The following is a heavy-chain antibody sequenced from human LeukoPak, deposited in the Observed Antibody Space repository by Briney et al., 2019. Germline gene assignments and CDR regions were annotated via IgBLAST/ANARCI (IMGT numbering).Heavy chain of an antibody. CDR3: ARGLVVVPAAIRIGGFDY. D-gene: IGHD2-2*01. CDR1: GGSFSGYY. V-gene: IGHV4-34*01. CDR2: INHSGST. J-gene: IGHJ4*02. Sequence: SETLSLTCAVYGGSFSGYYWSWIRQPPGKGLEWIGEINHSGSTNYNPSIKSRVTISVDTSKNPFSLKLSSVTAADTAVYDCARGLVVVPAAIRIGGFDYWGQGTLVTVSS.